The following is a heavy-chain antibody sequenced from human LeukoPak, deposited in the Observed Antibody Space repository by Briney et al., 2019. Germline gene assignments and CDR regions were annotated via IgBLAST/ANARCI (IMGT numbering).Heavy chain of an antibody. V-gene: IGHV1-2*06. J-gene: IGHJ6*03. Sequence: ASVKVSCKASGYTFTSYGISWVRQAPGQGLEWMGLINPSGSSTLYAQKFQGRVTMTRDTSISTAYMELSRLRSDDTAIYYCAKNLPAAGTDSYMDVWGKGTTVTVSS. D-gene: IGHD6-13*01. CDR3: AKNLPAAGTDSYMDV. CDR2: INPSGSST. CDR1: GYTFTSYG.